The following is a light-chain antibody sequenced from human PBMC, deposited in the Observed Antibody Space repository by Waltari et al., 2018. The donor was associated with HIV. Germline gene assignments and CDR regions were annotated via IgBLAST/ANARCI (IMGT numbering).Light chain of an antibody. J-gene: IGLJ2*01. CDR3: CSFAGTYVV. V-gene: IGLV2-11*01. Sequence: QSALTQPRSASGSPGQSVTISCTGTSRDVGGYVYVSWYQQHPGKAPKLMIYDVSKRPSGVPDRFSGSKSGNTASLTISGLQAEDEADYYCCSFAGTYVVFGGGTKLTVL. CDR1: SRDVGGYVY. CDR2: DVS.